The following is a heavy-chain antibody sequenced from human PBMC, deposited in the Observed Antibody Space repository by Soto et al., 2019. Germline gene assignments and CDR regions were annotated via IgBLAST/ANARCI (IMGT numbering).Heavy chain of an antibody. J-gene: IGHJ4*02. CDR3: ANDWGREQPETNVY. CDR2: ISGSGGST. CDR1: GFTFSSYA. D-gene: IGHD2-8*01. V-gene: IGHV3-23*01. Sequence: GGSLRLSCAASGFTFSSYAMSWVRQAPGKGLEWVSAISGSGGSTYYADSVKGRFTISRDNSKNTLYLQMNSLSAEDTAVYYCANDWGREQPETNVYWGQGTLVTVSS.